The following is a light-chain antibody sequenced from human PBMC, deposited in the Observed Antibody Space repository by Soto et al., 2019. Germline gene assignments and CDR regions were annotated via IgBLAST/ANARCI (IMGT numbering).Light chain of an antibody. J-gene: IGLJ1*01. V-gene: IGLV1-51*01. Sequence: QSVLTQPPSVSAAPGQTVTISCSGSSSNIGNDYVSWYQQFPGTAPKLLVYDNNKRPSGIPDRFSASRSGTSATLGITGLQTGDEADYYCGAWDRGLSAYVFGTATKLTVL. CDR1: SSNIGNDY. CDR3: GAWDRGLSAYV. CDR2: DNN.